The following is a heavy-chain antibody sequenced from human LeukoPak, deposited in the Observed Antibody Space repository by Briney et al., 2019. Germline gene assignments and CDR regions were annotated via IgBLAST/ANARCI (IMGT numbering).Heavy chain of an antibody. Sequence: SETLSLTCAVYGGSFSGYYWSWIRQPPGKGLEWIGEINHSGSTNYNPSLKSRVTISVDTSKNQFSLKLSSVTAADTAVYYCARRFRDSSGYYYQSNYYHYYMDVWGKGTTVTVSS. CDR3: ARRFRDSSGYYYQSNYYHYYMDV. CDR1: GGSFSGYY. V-gene: IGHV4-34*01. D-gene: IGHD3-22*01. CDR2: INHSGST. J-gene: IGHJ6*03.